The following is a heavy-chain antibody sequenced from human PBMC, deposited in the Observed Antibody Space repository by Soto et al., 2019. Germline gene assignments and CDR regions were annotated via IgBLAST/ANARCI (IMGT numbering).Heavy chain of an antibody. V-gene: IGHV1-18*01. D-gene: IGHD3-16*01. CDR2: IKTYNGNT. Sequence: QVQLVQSGAEVKNPGASVKVSCKASGYTFTRYGIGRARHAPGQGLEWMGWIKTYNGNTNYAQNVKGRVTLTTDTSTSTAYMELRSLRSNDTAIYYCAMVDVYVTPSPQDVWGQGNTVIVSS. CDR3: AMVDVYVTPSPQDV. CDR1: GYTFTRYG. J-gene: IGHJ6*02.